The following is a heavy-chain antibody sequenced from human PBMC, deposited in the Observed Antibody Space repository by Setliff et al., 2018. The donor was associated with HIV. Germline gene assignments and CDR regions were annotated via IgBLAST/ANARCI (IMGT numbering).Heavy chain of an antibody. J-gene: IGHJ4*02. V-gene: IGHV4-38-2*02. Sequence: SETLSLTCIFSGYSISSGYYWGWIRQPPGKGLGWIGTIYHSGSTYYNPSLKSRVTISVDTSKNQFSLNRSSVTAADTAVYYCARRRGFALDYWGQGTLVTVSS. D-gene: IGHD5-12*01. CDR3: ARRRGFALDY. CDR2: IYHSGST. CDR1: GYSISSGYY.